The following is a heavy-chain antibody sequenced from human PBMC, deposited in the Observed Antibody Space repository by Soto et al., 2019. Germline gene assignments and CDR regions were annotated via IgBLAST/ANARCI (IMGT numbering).Heavy chain of an antibody. CDR2: ISWNSGSI. J-gene: IGHJ4*02. CDR1: GFTFDDYA. Sequence: EVQLVESGGGLVQPGRSLRLSCAASGFTFDDYAMHWVRQAPGKGLEWVSGISWNSGSIGYADSVKGRFTISRDNSKNTLYLQMNSLRAEDTAVYYCAKGGDGYNLIFGYWGQGTLVTVSS. CDR3: AKGGDGYNLIFGY. V-gene: IGHV3-9*01. D-gene: IGHD1-1*01.